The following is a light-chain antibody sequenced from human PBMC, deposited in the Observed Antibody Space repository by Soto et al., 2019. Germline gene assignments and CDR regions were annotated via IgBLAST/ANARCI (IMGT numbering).Light chain of an antibody. CDR1: SGSVASNY. Sequence: NFMLTQPHSVSESPGKTVTISCTGSSGSVASNYVHWYQRRPGSAPTIVIYGDNQRPSGVPDLFSGSIDSSSNSASLTISRLKTEDEADYFCQSYDRSSLYVFGTGTKVTVL. V-gene: IGLV6-57*02. CDR3: QSYDRSSLYV. CDR2: GDN. J-gene: IGLJ1*01.